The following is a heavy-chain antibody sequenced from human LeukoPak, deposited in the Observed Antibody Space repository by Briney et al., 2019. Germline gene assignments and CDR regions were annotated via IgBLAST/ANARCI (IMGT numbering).Heavy chain of an antibody. CDR3: ASAAGYSSGWYVY. CDR2: IYPGDPDT. V-gene: IGHV5-51*01. Sequence: GESLKTSCKGSGYSFTSYWIGWVRQMPGKGLEWMGIIYPGDPDTRYSPSFQGQVTISADKSISTAYLQWSSLKASDTAMYYCASAAGYSSGWYVYWGQGTLVTVSS. D-gene: IGHD6-19*01. J-gene: IGHJ4*02. CDR1: GYSFTSYW.